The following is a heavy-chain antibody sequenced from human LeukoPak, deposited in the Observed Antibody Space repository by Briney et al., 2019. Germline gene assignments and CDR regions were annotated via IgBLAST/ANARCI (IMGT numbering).Heavy chain of an antibody. V-gene: IGHV1-3*01. CDR2: INAGNGNT. D-gene: IGHD5-12*01. J-gene: IGHJ4*02. CDR3: ARGPQWLRLGDYFDY. CDR1: GYTFTSYA. Sequence: GASVKVSCKASGYTFTSYAMHWVRQAPGQRLEWMGWINAGNGNTKYSQKFQGRVTITRDTSASTAYMELSSLRSEDTAVYYCARGPQWLRLGDYFDYWGQGTLVTVSS.